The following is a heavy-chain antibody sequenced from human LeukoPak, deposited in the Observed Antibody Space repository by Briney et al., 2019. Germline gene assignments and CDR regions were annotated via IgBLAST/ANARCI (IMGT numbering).Heavy chain of an antibody. J-gene: IGHJ4*02. CDR3: ARENWGFDY. Sequence: SETLSLTCTVSGGSISSSSYYWGWIRQPPGKGLEWIGYIYHSGSTYYNPSLKSRVTISVDRSKNQFSLKLSSVTAADTAVYYCARENWGFDYWGQGTLVTVSS. D-gene: IGHD7-27*01. V-gene: IGHV4-39*07. CDR1: GGSISSSSYY. CDR2: IYHSGST.